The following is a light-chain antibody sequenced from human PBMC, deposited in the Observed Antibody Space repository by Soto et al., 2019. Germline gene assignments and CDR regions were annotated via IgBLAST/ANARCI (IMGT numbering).Light chain of an antibody. J-gene: IGLJ3*02. CDR1: SSDIGSYNY. CDR3: CSFTTTNTWV. Sequence: QSALTQPASVSGSPGQSITISCTGTSSDIGSYNYVSWFQQHPGEVPKLMIYEVSLRPSGVSDRLFGFKSGNTASLTISGLQAEDEADYYCCSFTTTNTWVFGGGTKVTVL. CDR2: EVS. V-gene: IGLV2-14*01.